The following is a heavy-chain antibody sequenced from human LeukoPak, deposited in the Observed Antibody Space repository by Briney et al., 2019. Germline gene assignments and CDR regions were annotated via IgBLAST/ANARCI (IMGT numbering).Heavy chain of an antibody. CDR3: ARHLEYNPRSGAYGYFDN. CDR1: GDSIDTTTFY. V-gene: IGHV4-39*01. J-gene: IGHJ4*02. D-gene: IGHD1-26*01. CDR2: VFKSGNT. Sequence: SETLSLTCTVSGDSIDTTTFYWAWIRQSPGRGLEWIANVFKSGNTYYSPSLRGRVTLSVDTSKNQFSLQLASVTASDTAVYYCARHLEYNPRSGAYGYFDNWGQGTLLTVSS.